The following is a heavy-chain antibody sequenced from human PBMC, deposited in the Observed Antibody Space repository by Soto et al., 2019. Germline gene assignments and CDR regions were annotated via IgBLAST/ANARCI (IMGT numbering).Heavy chain of an antibody. J-gene: IGHJ3*02. Sequence: QVQLVESGGGVVQPGRSLRLSCAASGFTFSSYAMHWVRQAPGKGLEWVAVISYDGSNKYYADSVKGRFTISRDNSKNTLYLQMNSLRAEDTAVYYCARTYYYDSSGYFDLGAFDIWGQGTMVTVSS. V-gene: IGHV3-30-3*01. CDR3: ARTYYYDSSGYFDLGAFDI. CDR1: GFTFSSYA. D-gene: IGHD3-22*01. CDR2: ISYDGSNK.